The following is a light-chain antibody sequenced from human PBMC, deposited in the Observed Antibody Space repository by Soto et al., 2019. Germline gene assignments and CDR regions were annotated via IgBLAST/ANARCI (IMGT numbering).Light chain of an antibody. J-gene: IGKJ4*01. CDR1: QSISSY. Sequence: IHLSQSRNSLTASGGDRVAITFRASQSISSYLNWYQKKPGKAPKLLIYAASSLQSGVPPRFSGSGSGTDFTLTISSVPPEYFATYYCQQSSGTPRTFGGGTKVDIK. V-gene: IGKV1-39*01. CDR2: AAS. CDR3: QQSSGTPRT.